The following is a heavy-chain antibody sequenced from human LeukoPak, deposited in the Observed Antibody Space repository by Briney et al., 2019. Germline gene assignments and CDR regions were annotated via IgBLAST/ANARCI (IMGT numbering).Heavy chain of an antibody. J-gene: IGHJ4*02. CDR1: GFTFSTYS. CDR2: ISSSSTYI. Sequence: PGGSRRLSCAASGFTFSTYSMNWVRQAPGKGLEWVSVISSSSTYIYYSDSVRGRFTISRDNAKNSLYLQMNSLRAEDTAVYYCARGDPHGAYFDYWGQGALVTVSS. CDR3: ARGDPHGAYFDY. D-gene: IGHD5-24*01. V-gene: IGHV3-21*01.